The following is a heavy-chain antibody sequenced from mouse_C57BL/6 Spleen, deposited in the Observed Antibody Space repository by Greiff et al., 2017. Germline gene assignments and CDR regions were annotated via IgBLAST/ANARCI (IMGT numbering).Heavy chain of an antibody. Sequence: EVQRVESGGGLVQPGGSLKLSCAASGFTFSDYYMYWVRQTPEKRLEWVAYISNGGGSTYYPDTVKGRFTISRDNAKNTLYLKMSRLKSEDTAMYYCARRYGSSYGAMDYWGQGTSVTVSS. CDR2: ISNGGGST. J-gene: IGHJ4*01. CDR3: ARRYGSSYGAMDY. D-gene: IGHD1-1*01. CDR1: GFTFSDYY. V-gene: IGHV5-12*01.